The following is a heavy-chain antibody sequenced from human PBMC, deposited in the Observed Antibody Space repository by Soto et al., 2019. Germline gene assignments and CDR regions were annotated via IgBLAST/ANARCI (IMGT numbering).Heavy chain of an antibody. D-gene: IGHD2-15*01. Sequence: QVQLVPSGAEVKKPGASVRVSCRASGYTFTSYGIHWVRQAPGQRLEWLGGINAGNVDTKYSQTFEARITITRDTSASTVYMEFSRLRSEDTAVYYCSSSMGGWFDLWGQGTLVTVSS. J-gene: IGHJ5*02. CDR3: SSSMGGWFDL. V-gene: IGHV1-3*01. CDR2: INAGNVDT. CDR1: GYTFTSYG.